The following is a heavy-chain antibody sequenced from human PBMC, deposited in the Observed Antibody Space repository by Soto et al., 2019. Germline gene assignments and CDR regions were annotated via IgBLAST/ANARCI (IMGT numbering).Heavy chain of an antibody. J-gene: IGHJ4*02. CDR2: IYFNGNT. Sequence: PWGTLSLTCTVSAASFSKYYWTWIRQPPGKGLEWIGYIYFNGNTKYNPSLEGRLTISIDTSKKEFSLKLTSVTAADAAVYYCASVTFGGIVLAHWGQGTLVTVSS. CDR3: ASVTFGGIVLAH. V-gene: IGHV4-59*01. CDR1: AASFSKYY. D-gene: IGHD3-16*01.